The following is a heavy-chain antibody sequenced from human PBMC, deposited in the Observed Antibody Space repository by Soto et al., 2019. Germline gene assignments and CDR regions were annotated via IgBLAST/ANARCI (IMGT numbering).Heavy chain of an antibody. CDR2: ISYDGSNK. Sequence: GGSLRLSCAASGFTFSSYAMHWVRQAPGKGLEWVAVISYDGSNKYYADSVKGRFTISRDNSKNTLYLQMNSLRSEDTAVYYCAREGEASGDYYAGPLTLSTGNWFDPWGQGTLVTVSS. V-gene: IGHV3-30-3*01. D-gene: IGHD4-17*01. CDR1: GFTFSSYA. CDR3: AREGEASGDYYAGPLTLSTGNWFDP. J-gene: IGHJ5*02.